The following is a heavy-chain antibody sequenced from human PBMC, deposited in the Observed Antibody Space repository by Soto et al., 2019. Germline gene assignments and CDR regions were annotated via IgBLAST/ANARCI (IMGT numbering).Heavy chain of an antibody. CDR3: ARGGWKLFDY. Sequence: QVQLQESGPGLVKPSETLSLTCTVSGGSISSYYWSWIRQPPGKGLEWIGYFYYSGSTNYNPSLQGRVTISVDTSKNQFSLKLSSVTAADTAVYYCARGGWKLFDYWGQGTLVTVSS. CDR1: GGSISSYY. D-gene: IGHD6-19*01. V-gene: IGHV4-59*01. CDR2: FYYSGST. J-gene: IGHJ4*02.